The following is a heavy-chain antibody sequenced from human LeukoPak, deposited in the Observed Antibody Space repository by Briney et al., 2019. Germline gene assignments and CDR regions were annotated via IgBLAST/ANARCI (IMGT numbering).Heavy chain of an antibody. Sequence: VASVKVSCKASGYTFTGYGISWVRQAPGQGLEWMGRIIPIFGTANYAQKFQGRVTITTDEFTSTAYMELSSLRSEDTSVYYCARDCSSSWYKGGYYFDYWGKGTLVTVSS. V-gene: IGHV1-69*05. CDR3: ARDCSSSWYKGGYYFDY. CDR2: IIPIFGTA. D-gene: IGHD6-13*01. J-gene: IGHJ4*02. CDR1: GYTFTGYG.